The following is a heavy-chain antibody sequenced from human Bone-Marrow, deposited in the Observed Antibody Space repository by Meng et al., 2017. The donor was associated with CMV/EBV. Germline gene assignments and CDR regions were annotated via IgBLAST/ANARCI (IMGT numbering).Heavy chain of an antibody. Sequence: SETLSLTCAVYGGSFSGYYWSWIRQPPGKGLEWIGEINHSGSTNYNPSLKSRVTISVDTSKNQFSLKLSSVTAADTAVYYCARDPKRGLGSYHEWGQGTLVTVSS. CDR2: INHSGST. CDR3: ARDPKRGLGSYHE. J-gene: IGHJ4*02. CDR1: GGSFSGYY. D-gene: IGHD3-16*02. V-gene: IGHV4-34*01.